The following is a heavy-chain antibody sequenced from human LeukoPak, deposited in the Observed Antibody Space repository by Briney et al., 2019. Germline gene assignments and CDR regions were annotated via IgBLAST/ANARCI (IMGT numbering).Heavy chain of an antibody. V-gene: IGHV4-34*01. J-gene: IGHJ5*02. CDR2: INHSGST. D-gene: IGHD3-3*01. Sequence: SETLSLTCAVYGGSFSGYYWSWIRQPPVKGLEWIGEINHSGSTNYNPSLKSRVTISVDTSKNQFSLKLSSVTAADTAVYYCARGVLRLLEWSTHRNWFDPWGQGTLVTVSS. CDR1: GGSFSGYY. CDR3: ARGVLRLLEWSTHRNWFDP.